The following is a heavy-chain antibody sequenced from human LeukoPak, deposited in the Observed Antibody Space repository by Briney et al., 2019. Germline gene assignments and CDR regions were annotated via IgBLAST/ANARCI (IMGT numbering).Heavy chain of an antibody. J-gene: IGHJ4*02. D-gene: IGHD1-26*01. V-gene: IGHV1-69*13. CDR1: GGTFSSYA. CDR2: IIPIFGTA. CDR3: ARVGGSYYSRYYFDY. Sequence: SVKVSCKASGGTFSSYAISWVRQAPGQGLEWMGGIIPIFGTANYAQKFQGRVTITADESTSTAYMELSSLRSEDTAVYYCARVGGSYYSRYYFDYWGQGTLVTVSS.